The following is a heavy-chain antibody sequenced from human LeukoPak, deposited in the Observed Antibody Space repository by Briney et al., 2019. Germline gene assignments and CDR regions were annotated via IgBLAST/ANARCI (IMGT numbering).Heavy chain of an antibody. CDR2: VYYSGTT. CDR1: GVSIGSGYYY. Sequence: SQTLSLTCSVSGVSIGSGYYYWSWVRQPPGKGLEWIGYVYYSGTTYYNPSLKSRVIISVDTSKNQFSLKLTSVTAADTAVYYCARDLVRGVIGIDYWGQGALVTVSS. CDR3: ARDLVRGVIGIDY. J-gene: IGHJ4*02. D-gene: IGHD3-10*01. V-gene: IGHV4-30-4*01.